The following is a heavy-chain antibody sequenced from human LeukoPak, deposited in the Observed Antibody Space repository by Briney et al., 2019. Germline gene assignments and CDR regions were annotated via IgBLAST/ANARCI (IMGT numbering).Heavy chain of an antibody. CDR3: ARDADDSSVFDY. J-gene: IGHJ4*02. V-gene: IGHV3-33*01. CDR2: IWYDGSNK. D-gene: IGHD3-22*01. CDR1: GFTFSSYG. Sequence: GSLRLSCAASGFTFSSYGMHWVREAPGKGLEWVAVIWYDGSNKYYADSVKGRFTISRDNSKNTLYLQMNSLRAEDTAVYYCARDADDSSVFDYWGQGTLVTVSS.